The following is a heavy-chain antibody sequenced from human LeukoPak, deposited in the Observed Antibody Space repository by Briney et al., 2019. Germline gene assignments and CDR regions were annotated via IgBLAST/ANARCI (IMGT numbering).Heavy chain of an antibody. CDR2: IYHSGST. V-gene: IGHV4-38-2*01. Sequence: SETLSLTCAVSGYSISSGYYWGWIRQPPGKGLEWIGSIYHSGSTYYNPSLKSRVTISVDTSKNQFSLKLSSVTAADTAVYYCARPIGDPRYWYFDLWGRGTLVTVSS. J-gene: IGHJ2*01. CDR1: GYSISSGYY. D-gene: IGHD3-16*01. CDR3: ARPIGDPRYWYFDL.